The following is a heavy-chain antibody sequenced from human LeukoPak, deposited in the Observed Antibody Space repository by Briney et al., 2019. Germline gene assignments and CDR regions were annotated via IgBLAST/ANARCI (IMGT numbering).Heavy chain of an antibody. J-gene: IGHJ6*03. CDR3: ATRIAAAGTDYYYMDV. Sequence: GASLKLSCQGSGYSLPSYWVGWVRQLPGKGLGWMGIIYPGGSDTRYSPSFQGQVTISADKSISTAYLQWSSLKASDTAMYYCATRIAAAGTDYYYMDVWGKGTTVTVSS. CDR2: IYPGGSDT. D-gene: IGHD6-13*01. CDR1: GYSLPSYW. V-gene: IGHV5-51*01.